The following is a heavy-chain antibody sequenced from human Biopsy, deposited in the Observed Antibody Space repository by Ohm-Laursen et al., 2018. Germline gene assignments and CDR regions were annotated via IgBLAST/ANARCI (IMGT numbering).Heavy chain of an antibody. CDR1: GGSIGSFF. D-gene: IGHD1-26*01. CDR3: ARVGVGAPSIDYFDS. J-gene: IGHJ4*02. V-gene: IGHV4-59*01. Sequence: SETLSLTCTVSGGSIGSFFWSWIRQPPGKGLEWTGYIYYSGSTNYNPSLRSRVTISVDRSKNHFSLELSSVTAADTAVYYCARVGVGAPSIDYFDSWGQGALVTVSS. CDR2: IYYSGST.